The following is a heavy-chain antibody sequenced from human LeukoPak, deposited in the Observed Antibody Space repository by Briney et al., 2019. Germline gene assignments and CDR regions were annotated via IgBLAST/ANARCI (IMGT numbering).Heavy chain of an antibody. Sequence: PGGSLRLSCAASGFTVSSNYMSWVRQGPGEGLGWVSVIYSGGRTYYADTVKGRFTISRHNSKNTLYLQMKSLRAEDTAVYYCAREGVDKGTPYYYYYGMDVWGQGTTVTVSS. J-gene: IGHJ6*02. D-gene: IGHD3-3*01. CDR3: AREGVDKGTPYYYYYGMDV. CDR1: GFTVSSNY. V-gene: IGHV3-53*04. CDR2: IYSGGRT.